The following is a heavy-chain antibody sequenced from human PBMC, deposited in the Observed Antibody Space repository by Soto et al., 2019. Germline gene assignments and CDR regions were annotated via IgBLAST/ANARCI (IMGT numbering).Heavy chain of an antibody. D-gene: IGHD5-12*01. CDR2: ISSSGST. V-gene: IGHV3-11*06. J-gene: IGHJ6*02. CDR1: GFTFSDYY. CDR3: ARDLGGYDRLYYYHGMDV. Sequence: GGSLRLSRAASGFTFSDYYMSWIRQAPGKGLEYISYISSSGSTNYADSVKGRFTISRDNAKNSLYLQMSSLRAEDTAVYYCARDLGGYDRLYYYHGMDVWGQGTTVTVSS.